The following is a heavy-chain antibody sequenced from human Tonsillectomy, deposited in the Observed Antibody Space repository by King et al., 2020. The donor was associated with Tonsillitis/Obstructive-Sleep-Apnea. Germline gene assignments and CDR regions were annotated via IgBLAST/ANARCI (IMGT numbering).Heavy chain of an antibody. CDR2: ISGSGGST. Sequence: VQLVESGGGLVQPGGSLRLPCAASGFSFSTYVMSWVRQAPGKGLEWVAAISGSGGSTYYADSVKGRFTISRDNSKNTLYLEKNSLRAEDTAVYYCAKDGCYDSFDDWGQGTLVTVSS. V-gene: IGHV3-23*04. CDR1: GFSFSTYV. J-gene: IGHJ4*03. D-gene: IGHD5-12*01. CDR3: AKDGCYDSFDD.